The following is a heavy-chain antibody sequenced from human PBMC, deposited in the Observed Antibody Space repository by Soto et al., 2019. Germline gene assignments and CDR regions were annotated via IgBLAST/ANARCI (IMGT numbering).Heavy chain of an antibody. D-gene: IGHD2-2*01. Sequence: QITLKESGPTLVKPTQPLTLTCTFPGFSLSTSGVGVGWIRQPPGKALEWLALIYWDDDKRYSPTLKSRLPITMDTSKILVVLTMTNMDPVDTATYYCAHSLGYCISTSCSKSGWYFDLWGRGTLVTVSS. CDR2: IYWDDDK. V-gene: IGHV2-5*02. J-gene: IGHJ2*01. CDR1: GFSLSTSGVG. CDR3: AHSLGYCISTSCSKSGWYFDL.